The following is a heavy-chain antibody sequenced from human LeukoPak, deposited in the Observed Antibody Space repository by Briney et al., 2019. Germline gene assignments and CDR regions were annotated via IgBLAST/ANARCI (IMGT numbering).Heavy chain of an antibody. CDR2: IYYSGST. D-gene: IGHD3-22*01. CDR1: GGSISSGDYY. V-gene: IGHV4-30-4*08. J-gene: IGHJ3*02. Sequence: PSETLSLTCTVSGGSISSGDYYWSWIHQPPGKGLEWIGYIYYSGSTYYNPSLKSRVTISVDTSKNQISLKLSSVTAADTAVYYCARDGYDSSGYYSNIWGQGTMVTVSS. CDR3: ARDGYDSSGYYSNI.